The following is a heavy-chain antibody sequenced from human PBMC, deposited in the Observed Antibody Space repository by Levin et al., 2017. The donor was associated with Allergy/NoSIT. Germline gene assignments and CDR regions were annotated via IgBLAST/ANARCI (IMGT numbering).Heavy chain of an antibody. Sequence: PSETLSLTCTVSGGSISSGGYYWSWIRQHPGKGLEWIGYIYYSGSTYYNPSLKSRVTISVDTSKNQFSLKLSSVTAADTAVYYCARETSETYYYGSGSLGVVLDYWGQGTLVTVSS. J-gene: IGHJ4*02. V-gene: IGHV4-31*03. CDR1: GGSISSGGYY. CDR3: ARETSETYYYGSGSLGVVLDY. D-gene: IGHD3-10*01. CDR2: IYYSGST.